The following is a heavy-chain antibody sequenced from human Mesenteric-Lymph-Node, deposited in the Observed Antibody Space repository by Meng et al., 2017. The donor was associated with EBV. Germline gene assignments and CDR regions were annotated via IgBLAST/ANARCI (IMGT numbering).Heavy chain of an antibody. CDR3: ARGTTVTRGDWFDP. J-gene: IGHJ5*02. CDR1: GGSVSSGSHY. Sequence: VPLQEPGPGPVQPSATLSLTCTVSGGSVSSGSHYWSWIRQPPGKRLEWIGYIFYSGNTNYNPSLKSRVTISVDTSKNQFSLKLSSVTAADTAVYYCARGTTVTRGDWFDPWGQGTLVTVSS. V-gene: IGHV4-61*01. CDR2: IFYSGNT. D-gene: IGHD4-17*01.